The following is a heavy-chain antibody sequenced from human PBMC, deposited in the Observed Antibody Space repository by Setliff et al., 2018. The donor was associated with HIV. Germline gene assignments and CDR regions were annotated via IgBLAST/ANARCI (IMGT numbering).Heavy chain of an antibody. Sequence: SETLSLTCTVSGGSITSGGDSWSWIRQHPGKGLKWIGYISYSGITYYDPSLKSRLTMSVDTSNNQFSLKLSSATAADTAMYYCARGGITTMVRGVTYPYPLYYFDSWGQGTLVTVSS. CDR1: GGSITSGGDS. CDR3: ARGGITTMVRGVTYPYPLYYFDS. CDR2: ISYSGIT. D-gene: IGHD3-10*01. J-gene: IGHJ4*02. V-gene: IGHV4-31*03.